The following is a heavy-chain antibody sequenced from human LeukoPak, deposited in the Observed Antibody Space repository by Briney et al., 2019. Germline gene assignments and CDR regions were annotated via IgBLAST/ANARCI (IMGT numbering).Heavy chain of an antibody. Sequence: GGSLRLSCAASGFTFSSYSMNWVRQAPGKGLEWVSYISSSSSTIYYADSVKGRFTISRDNAKNSLYLQMNSLRAEDTALYYCAKDLEGYYYYGMDVWGQGTTVTVSS. V-gene: IGHV3-48*04. CDR2: ISSSSSTI. J-gene: IGHJ6*02. CDR1: GFTFSSYS. CDR3: AKDLEGYYYYGMDV.